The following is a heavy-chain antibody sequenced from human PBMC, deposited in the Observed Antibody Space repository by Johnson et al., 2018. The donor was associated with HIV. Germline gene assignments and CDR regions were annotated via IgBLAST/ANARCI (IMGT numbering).Heavy chain of an antibody. CDR1: GFTFSDHY. CDR3: ARDHSRDEAFDI. J-gene: IGHJ3*02. V-gene: IGHV3-33*08. Sequence: QMQLVESGGGLVKPGGSPRLSCAASGFTFSDHYMAWIRQAPGNGLEWVAVIWYDGSSKYYADSVKGRFTISRDNSKNTLYLQMNSLRAEDTAVYYCARDHSRDEAFDIWGPGTMVTVSS. D-gene: IGHD5-24*01. CDR2: IWYDGSSK.